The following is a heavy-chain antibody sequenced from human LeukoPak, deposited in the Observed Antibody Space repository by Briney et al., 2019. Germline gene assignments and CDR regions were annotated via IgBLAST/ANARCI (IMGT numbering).Heavy chain of an antibody. V-gene: IGHV3-7*01. D-gene: IGHD3-10*01. CDR2: IKQDGSEK. J-gene: IGHJ4*02. Sequence: PGGSLRLSCAASGFTFSSYWMSWVRQAPGKELEWVANIKQDGSEKYYVDSVKGRFTISRDNAKNSLYLQMNSLRAEDTAVYYCARDGGLLWFGELYLPLDYWGQGTLVTVSS. CDR3: ARDGGLLWFGELYLPLDY. CDR1: GFTFSSYW.